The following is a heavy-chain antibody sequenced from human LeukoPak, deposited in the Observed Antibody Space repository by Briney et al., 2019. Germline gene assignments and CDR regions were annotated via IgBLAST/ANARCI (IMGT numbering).Heavy chain of an antibody. CDR1: GYTFTSYG. CDR3: ARPNQDYYDSSGYPFDY. D-gene: IGHD3-22*01. J-gene: IGHJ4*02. V-gene: IGHV1-18*01. CDR2: ISAYNGNT. Sequence: GASVKVSCKASGYTFTSYGISWVRQAPGQGLEWMGWISAYNGNTNYAQKLQGRVTMTTDTSTSTAYMELRSLRSDDTAVYYCARPNQDYYDSSGYPFDYWGQGTLVTVSS.